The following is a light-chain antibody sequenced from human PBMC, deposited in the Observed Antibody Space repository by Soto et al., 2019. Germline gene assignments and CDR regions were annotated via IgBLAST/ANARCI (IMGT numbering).Light chain of an antibody. V-gene: IGKV3-11*01. CDR1: QSVSSY. CDR2: DAS. CDR3: QQRSNWPLT. Sequence: EIVMTQSPATLSVSPGERATLSCRASQSVSSYLAWYQQKPGQAPRLLIYDASNGATGIPARFSGSGSGTDFTLTISSLEPEDFAVYYCQQRSNWPLTFGGGTKVDI. J-gene: IGKJ4*01.